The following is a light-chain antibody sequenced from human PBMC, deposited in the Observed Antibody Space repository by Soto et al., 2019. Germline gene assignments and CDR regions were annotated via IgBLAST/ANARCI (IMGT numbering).Light chain of an antibody. V-gene: IGLV8-61*01. Sequence: QTVVTQEPSFSVSPGGTVTLTCGLSSGSVSTTYYPSWYQQTPGQAPRTLIYSTNTRSSGVPDRFSGSILGNKAALTIRGAQAEDQADYYCVLFMGSGLLTFGGGTELTVL. CDR3: VLFMGSGLLT. CDR2: STN. CDR1: SGSVSTTYY. J-gene: IGLJ3*02.